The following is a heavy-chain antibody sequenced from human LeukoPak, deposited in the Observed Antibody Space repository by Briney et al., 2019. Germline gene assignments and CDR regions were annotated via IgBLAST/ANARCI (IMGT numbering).Heavy chain of an antibody. Sequence: PGGSLRLSCAASGFTFSSYVMSWVRQAPGKGLEWVSAISGSGGSTYYADSVKGRFTISRDNSKNTLYLQMNSLRAEDTAVYYCAKDLANWAYYYGSGSHSSSNWGQGTLVTVSS. CDR2: ISGSGGST. J-gene: IGHJ4*02. CDR1: GFTFSSYV. CDR3: AKDLANWAYYYGSGSHSSSN. D-gene: IGHD3-10*01. V-gene: IGHV3-23*01.